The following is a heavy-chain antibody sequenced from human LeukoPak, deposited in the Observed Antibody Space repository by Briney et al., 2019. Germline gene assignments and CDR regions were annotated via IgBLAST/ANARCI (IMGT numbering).Heavy chain of an antibody. CDR2: IYYSGST. V-gene: IGHV4-39*01. CDR1: GGSISSSSYY. J-gene: IGHJ4*02. D-gene: IGHD2-2*01. Sequence: PSETLSLTCTVSGGSISSSSYYWRWIRQPPGKGLEWIGSIYYSGSTYYNPSRKSRVTISVDTSKNQFSLKLSSVTAADTAVYYCARHSQIVVVPAAIGHWGQGTLVTVSS. CDR3: ARHSQIVVVPAAIGH.